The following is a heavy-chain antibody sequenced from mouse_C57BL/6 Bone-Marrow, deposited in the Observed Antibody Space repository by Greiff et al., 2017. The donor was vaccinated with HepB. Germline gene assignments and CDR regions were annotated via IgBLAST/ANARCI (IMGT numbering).Heavy chain of an antibody. Sequence: EVKLQESGAELVKPGASVKLSCTASGFNIKDYYMHWVKQRTEQGLEWIGRIDPEDGETKYAPKFQGKATIPADTSSNTAYLQLSSLTSEDTAVYYCASLYYYGSSYRYFDVWGTGTTVTVSS. CDR1: GFNIKDYY. J-gene: IGHJ1*03. CDR3: ASLYYYGSSYRYFDV. V-gene: IGHV14-2*01. CDR2: IDPEDGET. D-gene: IGHD1-1*01.